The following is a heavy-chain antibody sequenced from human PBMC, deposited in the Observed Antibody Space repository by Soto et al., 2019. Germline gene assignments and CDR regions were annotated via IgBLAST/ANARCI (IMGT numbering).Heavy chain of an antibody. D-gene: IGHD5-12*01. J-gene: IGHJ4*02. CDR2: INHSGSA. CDR1: GGSSSGYY. CDR3: ARKGNVDIVATDY. V-gene: IGHV4-34*01. Sequence: SETLSLTCAVYGGSSSGYYWSWIRQPPGKGLEWIGEINHSGSANYNPSLKSRVTISVDTSKNQFSLRLSSVTATDTAVYYCARKGNVDIVATDYWGQGTLVTVSS.